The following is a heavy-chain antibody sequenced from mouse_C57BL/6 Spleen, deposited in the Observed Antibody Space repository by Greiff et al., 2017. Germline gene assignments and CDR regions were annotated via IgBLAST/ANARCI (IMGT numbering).Heavy chain of an antibody. D-gene: IGHD2-4*01. V-gene: IGHV10-1*01. CDR1: GFSFNTYA. CDR3: VRQSHYYDYDLFAY. CDR2: IRSKSNNYAT. Sequence: EVQGVESGGGLVQPKGSLKLSCAASGFSFNTYAMNWVRQAPGKGLEWVARIRSKSNNYATYYADSVKDRFTISRDDSESMLYLQMNNLKTEDTAMYYCVRQSHYYDYDLFAYWGQGTLVTVSA. J-gene: IGHJ3*01.